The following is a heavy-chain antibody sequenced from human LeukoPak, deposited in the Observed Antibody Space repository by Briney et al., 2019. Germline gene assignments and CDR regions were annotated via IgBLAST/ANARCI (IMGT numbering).Heavy chain of an antibody. CDR3: ATRGAGQTGAFDF. CDR2: FDTTGTYI. D-gene: IGHD1-26*01. CDR1: GFPFNTYN. V-gene: IGHV3-21*01. Sequence: PVGSLRLSCAASGFPFNTYNMNWVRQAPGKGLEWVSSFDTTGTYIYYAASVKGRFTISRDNAKNSLYLHMNSLRAEDTAVYYCATRGAGQTGAFDFWGHGTMVTVSS. J-gene: IGHJ3*01.